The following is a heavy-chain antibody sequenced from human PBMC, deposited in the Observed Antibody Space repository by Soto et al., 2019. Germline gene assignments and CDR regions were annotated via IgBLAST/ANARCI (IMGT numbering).Heavy chain of an antibody. J-gene: IGHJ4*02. CDR2: IYYSGST. CDR1: GGSVSSGSYY. CDR3: ARYYYGSGSIYYFDY. V-gene: IGHV4-61*01. D-gene: IGHD3-10*01. Sequence: QVQLQESGPGLVKPSETLSLTCTVSGGSVSSGSYYWSWIRQPPGKGLEWIGYIYYSGSTNYNPSLKSRVTISVDTSKNQFSLKLSSVTAADTAVYYCARYYYGSGSIYYFDYWGQGTLVTVSS.